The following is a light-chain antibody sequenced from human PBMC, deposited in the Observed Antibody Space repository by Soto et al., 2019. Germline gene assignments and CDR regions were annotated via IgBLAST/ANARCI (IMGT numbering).Light chain of an antibody. CDR3: QQYGSSPTT. V-gene: IGKV3-20*01. CDR1: QSVSSSY. Sequence: EIGLTQSACTLSRSPGERATLSWGASQSVSSSYLAWYQQRPGQAPRLVIFGASIRATGIPDRFSGSGSGTDFTLTISRLESEDSAVYHCQQYGSSPTTFGQGTKVDIK. CDR2: GAS. J-gene: IGKJ1*01.